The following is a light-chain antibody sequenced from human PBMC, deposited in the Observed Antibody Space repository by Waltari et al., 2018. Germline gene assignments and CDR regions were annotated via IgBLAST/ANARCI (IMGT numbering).Light chain of an antibody. CDR3: QTGGHGTWV. CDR2: VNSDGSH. J-gene: IGLJ3*02. Sequence: QLVLTQSPSASASLGASVKLTCTLDSGHSNHIVAWLQRRPEKGPRYLMKVNSDGSHTKGDDIPDRFSGSSSGPGRYLTIASLQSEDEADYYCQTGGHGTWVFGGGTKLTVV. V-gene: IGLV4-69*01. CDR1: SGHSNHI.